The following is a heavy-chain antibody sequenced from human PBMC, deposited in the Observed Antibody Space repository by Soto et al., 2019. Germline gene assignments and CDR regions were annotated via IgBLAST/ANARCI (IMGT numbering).Heavy chain of an antibody. CDR2: ISYDGSNK. V-gene: IGHV3-30*18. CDR1: GFTFSSYG. J-gene: IGHJ4*02. D-gene: IGHD6-19*01. CDR3: AKGDSSVSVDY. Sequence: PGGSLRLSCAASGFTFSSYGRHWVRQAPGKGLEWVAVISYDGSNKYYADSVKGRFTISRDNSKNTLYLQMNSLRAEDTAVYYCAKGDSSVSVDYWGQGTLVTVSS.